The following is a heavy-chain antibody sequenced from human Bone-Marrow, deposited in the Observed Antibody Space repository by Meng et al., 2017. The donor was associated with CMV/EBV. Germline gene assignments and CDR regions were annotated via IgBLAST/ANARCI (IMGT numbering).Heavy chain of an antibody. CDR2: IYSGGST. D-gene: IGHD3-3*01. J-gene: IGHJ4*02. CDR1: GFTVSSNY. V-gene: IGHV3-53*01. Sequence: GESLKISCAASGFTVSSNYMGWVRQAPGKGLEWVSVIYSGGSTYYADSAKGRVTISRDKSKNPLYLQMNSLSAEDTAVYYCARAETRDTYYDFWSGYPPDYWGQGTLVTVSS. CDR3: ARAETRDTYYDFWSGYPPDY.